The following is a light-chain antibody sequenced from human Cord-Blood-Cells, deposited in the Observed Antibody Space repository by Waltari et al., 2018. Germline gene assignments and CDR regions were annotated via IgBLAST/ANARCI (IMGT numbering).Light chain of an antibody. Sequence: QSALTQPRSVSGSPGQSVTISCTGTSSDVGGYNYVSWYQQHPGKAPKLMFYDVSKRPSWVPDRFSGSKSGNTASLTISGLQAEDEADDYCCSYAGSYTLVFCGGTKLTVL. V-gene: IGLV2-11*01. CDR2: DVS. J-gene: IGLJ3*02. CDR1: SSDVGGYNY. CDR3: CSYAGSYTLV.